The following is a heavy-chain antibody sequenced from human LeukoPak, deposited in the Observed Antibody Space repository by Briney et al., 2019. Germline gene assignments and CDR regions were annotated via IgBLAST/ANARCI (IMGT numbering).Heavy chain of an antibody. CDR1: GFSLSTSGVG. Sequence: ESGPTQVKPTQTLTLTCTFSGFSLSTSGVGVGWIRQPPGKALEWLALIYWNDDKRYSPSLKSRLTITKDTSKNQVVLTMTNMDPVDTATYYCAHSGGIAVAGPFDYWGQGTLVTVSS. V-gene: IGHV2-5*01. CDR2: IYWNDDK. D-gene: IGHD6-19*01. CDR3: AHSGGIAVAGPFDY. J-gene: IGHJ4*02.